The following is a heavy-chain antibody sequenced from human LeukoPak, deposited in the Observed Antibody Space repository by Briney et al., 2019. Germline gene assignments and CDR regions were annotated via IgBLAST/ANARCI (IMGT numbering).Heavy chain of an antibody. CDR3: ARPFTSDNLGAFDM. J-gene: IGHJ3*02. V-gene: IGHV4-39*01. Sequence: SETLSLTCTVSGGSISSTSYYWGWIRQPPGQGLEWIGSISYSGSTFYSPSLKSRVTIAVDTSKNQFSLKLSSVTAAETAVYYCARPFTSDNLGAFDMWGQGTMVTVSS. CDR1: GGSISSTSYY. CDR2: ISYSGST. D-gene: IGHD2-2*01.